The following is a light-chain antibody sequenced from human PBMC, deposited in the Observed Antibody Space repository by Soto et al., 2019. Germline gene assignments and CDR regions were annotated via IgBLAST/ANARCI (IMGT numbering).Light chain of an antibody. J-gene: IGKJ1*01. CDR1: QRISSW. V-gene: IGKV1-5*01. Sequence: DIQMTQSPSTLSASVGDRVTITCRASQRISSWLAWYQQKPGKAPKLLIYDASSLESGVPSRFSGSGSGTDFILTISSLQRDDFATYYCQQYNSYSGTFGPGTKVDIK. CDR3: QQYNSYSGT. CDR2: DAS.